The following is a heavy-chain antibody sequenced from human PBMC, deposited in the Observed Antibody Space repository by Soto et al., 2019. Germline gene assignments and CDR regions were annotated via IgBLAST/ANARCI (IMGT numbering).Heavy chain of an antibody. Sequence: SETLSLTCTVSGGSISSGDYYWSWIRQPPGKGLEWIGYIYYSGSTYYNPSLKSRVTISVDTSKNQFSLKLSSVTAADTAVYYCARALKSGWYDLRDGYYGMDVWGQGTTVTVSS. J-gene: IGHJ6*02. D-gene: IGHD6-19*01. CDR3: ARALKSGWYDLRDGYYGMDV. CDR2: IYYSGST. V-gene: IGHV4-30-4*01. CDR1: GGSISSGDYY.